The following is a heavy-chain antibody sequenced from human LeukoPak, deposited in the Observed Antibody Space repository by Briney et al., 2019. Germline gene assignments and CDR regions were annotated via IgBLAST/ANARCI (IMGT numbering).Heavy chain of an antibody. CDR2: ISPHSGGT. Sequence: GASVKVSCKASGYTFTSYGISWVRQAPGQGLEWMGWISPHSGGTNYAQKLQGRVTMSRDTSITTAYMELSSLKSGDTAVYYCAREISRSWYYRGQGTLVTVSS. CDR3: AREISRSWYY. J-gene: IGHJ4*02. V-gene: IGHV1-2*02. D-gene: IGHD6-13*01. CDR1: GYTFTSYG.